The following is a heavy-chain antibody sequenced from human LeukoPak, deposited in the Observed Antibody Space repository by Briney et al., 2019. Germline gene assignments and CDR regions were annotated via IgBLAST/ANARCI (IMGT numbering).Heavy chain of an antibody. CDR3: AREAYYYGSGTRGYFDY. CDR1: GYTFTSYY. V-gene: IGHV1-2*02. J-gene: IGHJ4*02. CDR2: INPNSGGT. D-gene: IGHD3-10*01. Sequence: ASVKVSCKASGYTFTSYYMHWVRQAPGQGLEWMGWINPNSGGTNYAQKFQGRVTMTRDTSISTAYMELSRLRSDDTAVYYCAREAYYYGSGTRGYFDYWGQGTLVTVSS.